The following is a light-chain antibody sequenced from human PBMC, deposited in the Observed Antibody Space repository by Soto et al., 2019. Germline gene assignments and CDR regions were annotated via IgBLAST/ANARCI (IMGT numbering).Light chain of an antibody. V-gene: IGKV3-15*01. CDR1: QSVSSN. J-gene: IGKJ1*01. Sequence: EIVMTQSPATLSVSPGERATLSCRASQSVSSNLAWYQQKPGQAPRLLIFGASTRATGIPARFSGSGSGTEFTLTISSLQSGDFAVYYCQHYNSYSEAFGQGTKVELK. CDR3: QHYNSYSEA. CDR2: GAS.